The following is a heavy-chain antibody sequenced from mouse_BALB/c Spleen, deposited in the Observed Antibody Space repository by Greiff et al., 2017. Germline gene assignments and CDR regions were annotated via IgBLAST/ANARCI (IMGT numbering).Heavy chain of an antibody. J-gene: IGHJ3*01. CDR3: ARGVANLAWFAY. D-gene: IGHD1-1*02. Sequence: QVQLKQPGAELVKPGTSVKLSCKASGYNFTSYWINWVKLRPGQGLEWIGDIYPGSGSTNYNEKFKSKATLTVDTSSSTAYMQLSSLASEDSALYYCARGVANLAWFAYWGQGTLVTVSA. V-gene: IGHV1-55*01. CDR1: GYNFTSYW. CDR2: IYPGSGST.